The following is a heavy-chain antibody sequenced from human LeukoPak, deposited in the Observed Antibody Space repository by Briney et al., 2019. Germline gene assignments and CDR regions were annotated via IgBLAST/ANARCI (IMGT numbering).Heavy chain of an antibody. J-gene: IGHJ4*02. CDR3: AKDGQRGDLGYCSSISCYSNFDY. D-gene: IGHD2-2*01. CDR1: GFTFSSYA. Sequence: GGSLRLSCAASGFTFSSYAMSWVRQAPGKGLEWVSAISGSGGSTSYADSVKGRFTISRDNSKNTLYLQMNSLRAEDTAVYYCAKDGQRGDLGYCSSISCYSNFDYWGQGTLVTVSS. V-gene: IGHV3-23*01. CDR2: ISGSGGST.